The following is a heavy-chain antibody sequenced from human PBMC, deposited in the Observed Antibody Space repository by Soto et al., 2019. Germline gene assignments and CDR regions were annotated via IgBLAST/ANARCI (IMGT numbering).Heavy chain of an antibody. Sequence: QLQLQESGPGLVKPSETLSLTCTVSGGSISSSSYDWGWIRQPPGKGLEWIGSIYYSGSTYYNPSLKSRVTISVDTSKNQFSLKLSSVTAADTAVYYCARHKKVVTLDYFDYWGQGTLVTVSS. D-gene: IGHD2-21*02. J-gene: IGHJ4*02. CDR1: GGSISSSSYD. CDR2: IYYSGST. CDR3: ARHKKVVTLDYFDY. V-gene: IGHV4-39*01.